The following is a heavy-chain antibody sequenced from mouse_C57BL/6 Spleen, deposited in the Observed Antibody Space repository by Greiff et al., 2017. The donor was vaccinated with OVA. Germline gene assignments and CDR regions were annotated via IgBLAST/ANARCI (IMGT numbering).Heavy chain of an antibody. V-gene: IGHV1-55*01. CDR3: ARALDDYDHYFDD. J-gene: IGHJ2*01. D-gene: IGHD2-4*01. Sequence: QVQLQQPGAELVKPGASVKMSCKASGYTFTSYWITWVKQRPGQGLEWIGDIYPGSGSTNYNEKFKSKATLTVDTSSSPAYMQLSSLTSEDSAVYYCARALDDYDHYFDDWGQGTTLTVSS. CDR2: IYPGSGST. CDR1: GYTFTSYW.